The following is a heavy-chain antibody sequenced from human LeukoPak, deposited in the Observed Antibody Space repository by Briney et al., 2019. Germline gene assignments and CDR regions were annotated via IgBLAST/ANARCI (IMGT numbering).Heavy chain of an antibody. Sequence: SETLSLTCAVYGGSFSGYYWSWIRQPPGKGVEWFGEINHSGSTNYNPSLKSRVTISVDTSKNQFSLKLSSVTAADTAVYYCATSQRGVDTAMVPGWYFDLWGRGTLVTVSS. CDR1: GGSFSGYY. J-gene: IGHJ2*01. D-gene: IGHD5-18*01. V-gene: IGHV4-34*01. CDR2: INHSGST. CDR3: ATSQRGVDTAMVPGWYFDL.